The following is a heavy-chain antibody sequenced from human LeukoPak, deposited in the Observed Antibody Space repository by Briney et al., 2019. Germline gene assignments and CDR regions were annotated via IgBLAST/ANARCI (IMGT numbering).Heavy chain of an antibody. J-gene: IGHJ6*02. Sequence: GGSLRLSCAASGFTFSTYWMHWVRQAPGKGLVWVSRINTDGSSTNYADSVKGRFTISRDNAKNTLYLQMNSLRAEDTAVYYCARNGGLGTYYDILTGYYYYYGMDVWGQGTTVTVSS. CDR2: INTDGSST. CDR3: ARNGGLGTYYDILTGYYYYYGMDV. V-gene: IGHV3-74*01. D-gene: IGHD3-9*01. CDR1: GFTFSTYW.